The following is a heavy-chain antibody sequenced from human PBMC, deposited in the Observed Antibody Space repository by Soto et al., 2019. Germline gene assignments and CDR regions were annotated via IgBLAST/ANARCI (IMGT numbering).Heavy chain of an antibody. J-gene: IGHJ4*02. D-gene: IGHD3-22*01. Sequence: GASVKVSCKASGGTFSSYAISWVRQAPGQGLEWMGGIIPIFGTANYAQKFQGRVTITADVSTSTAYMELSSLRSEDTAVYYCAGSSSGSKTGYFDYWGQGTLVTVSS. V-gene: IGHV1-69*13. CDR2: IIPIFGTA. CDR1: GGTFSSYA. CDR3: AGSSSGSKTGYFDY.